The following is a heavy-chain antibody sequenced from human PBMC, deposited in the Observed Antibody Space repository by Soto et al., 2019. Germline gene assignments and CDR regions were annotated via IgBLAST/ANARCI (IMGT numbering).Heavy chain of an antibody. J-gene: IGHJ3*02. D-gene: IGHD1-26*01. CDR1: GYTFTSYD. V-gene: IGHV1-8*01. CDR3: ASRSTRGSYRSAAFDI. CDR2: MNPNSGNT. Sequence: QVQLVQSGAEVKKPGASVKVSCKASGYTFTSYDINWVRQATGQGLEWMGWMNPNSGNTGYAQKFQGRVTMTRNTSISTAYMELSSLRSEDTAVYYCASRSTRGSYRSAAFDIWGQGTMVTVSS.